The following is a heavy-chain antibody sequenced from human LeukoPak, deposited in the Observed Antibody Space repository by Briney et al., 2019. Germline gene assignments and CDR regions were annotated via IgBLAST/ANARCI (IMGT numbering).Heavy chain of an antibody. CDR1: GFTVSNNY. Sequence: GGSLRLSCAASGFTVSNNYMSWVRQAPGRGLEWVSVIYDGGATDYADSVKGRFTVSRDSSKNTLYLQISSLRAGDTAVYYCARDVLPVGGQIGPQYYMDVWGKGTTVTVSS. V-gene: IGHV3-53*01. D-gene: IGHD2-15*01. CDR3: ARDVLPVGGQIGPQYYMDV. J-gene: IGHJ6*03. CDR2: IYDGGAT.